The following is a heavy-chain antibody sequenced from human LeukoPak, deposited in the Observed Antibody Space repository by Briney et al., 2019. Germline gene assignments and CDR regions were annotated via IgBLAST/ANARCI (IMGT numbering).Heavy chain of an antibody. J-gene: IGHJ5*02. D-gene: IGHD3-22*01. Sequence: TGGSLRLSCAASGFTFSSYSMNWVRQAPGKGLEWVSFISSSSSYIYYADSVKGRFTISRDNAKNSLYLQMNSLRAEDTAVYYCAGRNEYYYDSSGYTLTNWFDPWGQGTLVTVSS. CDR2: ISSSSSYI. CDR1: GFTFSSYS. V-gene: IGHV3-21*01. CDR3: AGRNEYYYDSSGYTLTNWFDP.